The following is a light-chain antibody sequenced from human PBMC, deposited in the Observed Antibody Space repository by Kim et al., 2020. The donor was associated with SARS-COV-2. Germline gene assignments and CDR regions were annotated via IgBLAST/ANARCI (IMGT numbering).Light chain of an antibody. CDR1: SLRRYY. CDR3: NSRDSSGNHWV. V-gene: IGLV3-19*01. Sequence: SSELTQDPAVSVALGQTVRITCQGDSLRRYYASWYQQKPGQAPVLVIYGKNNRPSGILDRFSGSSSANTASLTITGTQAEDEADYYCNSRDSSGNHWVFG. J-gene: IGLJ3*02. CDR2: GKN.